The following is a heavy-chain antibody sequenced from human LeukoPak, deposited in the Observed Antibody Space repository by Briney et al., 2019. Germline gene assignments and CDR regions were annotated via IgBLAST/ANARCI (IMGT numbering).Heavy chain of an antibody. D-gene: IGHD1-26*01. J-gene: IGHJ3*02. CDR3: ASGIVGVRDAFDI. Sequence: KNGESLKISCKGSGYTFTSYWIGWVRQMPGKGLEWMGIIYPGDSDTRYSPSFQGQVTISADKSISTAYLQWSSLKASDTAMYYCASGIVGVRDAFDIWGQGTMATVSS. CDR1: GYTFTSYW. V-gene: IGHV5-51*01. CDR2: IYPGDSDT.